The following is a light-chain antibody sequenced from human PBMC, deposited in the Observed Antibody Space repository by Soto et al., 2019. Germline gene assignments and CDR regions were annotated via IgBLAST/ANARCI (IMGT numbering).Light chain of an antibody. CDR2: GAS. CDR1: QTFSSIY. CDR3: HQYVSWT. Sequence: EIVLTHSQCTLSFSPLERGTLXCRASQTFSSIYLAWYQQKPGQAPRLLIYGASSRATGIPDRFSGSGSGTDFTLTISRLEPEDFAVYYCHQYVSWTFGQGTKVDNK. V-gene: IGKV3-20*01. J-gene: IGKJ1*01.